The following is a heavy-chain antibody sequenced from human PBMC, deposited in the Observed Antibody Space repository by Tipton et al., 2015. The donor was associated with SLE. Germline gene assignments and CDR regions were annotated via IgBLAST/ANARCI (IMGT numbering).Heavy chain of an antibody. V-gene: IGHV4-39*07. Sequence: LRLSCTVSGGSISSSSYYWGWIRQPPGKGLEWIGSIYYSGSTYYNPSLKSRVTISVDPSKTQFSLKLSSVTAADTAVYYWARVWRQLANYFDYWGQGTLVTVSS. J-gene: IGHJ4*02. D-gene: IGHD6-6*01. CDR2: IYYSGST. CDR3: ARVWRQLANYFDY. CDR1: GGSISSSSYY.